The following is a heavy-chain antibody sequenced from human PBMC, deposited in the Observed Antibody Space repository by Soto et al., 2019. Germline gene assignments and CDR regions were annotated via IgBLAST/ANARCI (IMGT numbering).Heavy chain of an antibody. CDR3: ATTYDSMTGNWRFDY. J-gene: IGHJ4*02. D-gene: IGHD3-9*01. V-gene: IGHV4-59*01. Sequence: PSETLSLTCTVSGDSITNYYWSWIRQPPGKGLEWIGYFYYTGNTNYNPSLKSRVAISVDTSKNRFSLNLTSVTAADTAVYYCATTYDSMTGNWRFDYWGRGTLVTVSS. CDR1: GDSITNYY. CDR2: FYYTGNT.